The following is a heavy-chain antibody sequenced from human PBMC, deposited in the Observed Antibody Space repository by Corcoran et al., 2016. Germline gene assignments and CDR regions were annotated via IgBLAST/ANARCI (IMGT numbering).Heavy chain of an antibody. CDR1: GFTFSRYG. Sequence: VQLVESGGGVVQPGRSLRLSCAASGFTFSRYGMHWVRQAPGKGLEWVAVISYDGSNKYYADSVKGRFTISRDNSKNTLYLQMNSLRAEDMAVYYGAKAWRVGIQLWSPTDYWGQGTLVTVSS. CDR2: ISYDGSNK. V-gene: IGHV3-30*18. J-gene: IGHJ4*02. CDR3: AKAWRVGIQLWSPTDY. D-gene: IGHD5-18*01.